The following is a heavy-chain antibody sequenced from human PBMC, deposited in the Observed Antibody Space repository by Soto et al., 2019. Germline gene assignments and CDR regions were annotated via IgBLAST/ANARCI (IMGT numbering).Heavy chain of an antibody. CDR3: ARLGAWMDYGDRNLDY. D-gene: IGHD4-17*01. J-gene: IGHJ4*02. CDR2: IYYSGST. Sequence: PSETLSLTCTVSGGSISSSSYYWGWIRQPPGKGLEWIGSIYYSGSTYYNPSLKSRVTISVDTSKNQFSLKLSSVTAADTAVYYCARLGAWMDYGDRNLDYWGQGTLVTVSS. V-gene: IGHV4-39*01. CDR1: GGSISSSSYY.